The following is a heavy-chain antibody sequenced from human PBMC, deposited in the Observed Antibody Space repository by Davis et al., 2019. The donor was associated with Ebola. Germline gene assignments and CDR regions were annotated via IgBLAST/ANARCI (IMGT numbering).Heavy chain of an antibody. CDR2: ISYDGSNH. CDR1: GFTFRTYA. Sequence: PGGSLRLSCAASGFTFRTYAMHWVRQAPSKGLEWVAVISYDGSNHFYADSVKGRFTISRDNSKNTLYLQMNSLRAEDTAVYYCARDHIGRWGGYTWFDPWGQGTLVTVSS. CDR3: ARDHIGRWGGYTWFDP. J-gene: IGHJ5*02. D-gene: IGHD7-27*01. V-gene: IGHV3-30-3*01.